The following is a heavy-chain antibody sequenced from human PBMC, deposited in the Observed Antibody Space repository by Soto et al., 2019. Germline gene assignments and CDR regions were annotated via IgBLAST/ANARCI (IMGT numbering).Heavy chain of an antibody. Sequence: PSETLSLTCTVSGGSISSYYWSWIRQPPGKGLEWIGYIYYSGSTNYNPSLKSRVTISVDTSKNQFSLKLSSVTAADTAVYYCARASLDSSGSWFDPWGQGTLVTSPQ. CDR1: GGSISSYY. CDR3: ARASLDSSGSWFDP. D-gene: IGHD6-25*01. J-gene: IGHJ5*02. CDR2: IYYSGST. V-gene: IGHV4-59*01.